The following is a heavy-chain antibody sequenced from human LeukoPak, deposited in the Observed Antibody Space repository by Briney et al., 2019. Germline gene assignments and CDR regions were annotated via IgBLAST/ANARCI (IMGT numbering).Heavy chain of an antibody. CDR2: IYTSGST. J-gene: IGHJ4*02. D-gene: IGHD5-24*01. Sequence: PSQTLSLTCTVSGGSISSGSYYWSWIRQPAGKGLEWIGRIYTSGSTNYNPSLKSRVTISVDTSKNQFSLKLSSVTAADTAMYYCARPPRPVWHRDGYNYLADYWGQGTLVTVSS. V-gene: IGHV4-61*02. CDR3: ARPPRPVWHRDGYNYLADY. CDR1: GGSISSGSYY.